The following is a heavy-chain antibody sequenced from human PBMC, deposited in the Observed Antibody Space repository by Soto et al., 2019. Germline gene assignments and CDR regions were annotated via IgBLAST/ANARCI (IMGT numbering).Heavy chain of an antibody. CDR3: AREGNLGRWIQPLDS. V-gene: IGHV4-59*01. CDR1: GESISSYS. Sequence: SENLSLTSTVYGESISSYSWSWIRQPPGKGLEWIGNIHYNGNTKYSPSLKSRVTMSVDTSKNHFSLKLISVTTADTAVYFCAREGNLGRWIQPLDSWGQGTLVTVSS. J-gene: IGHJ4*02. D-gene: IGHD2-2*03. CDR2: IHYNGNT.